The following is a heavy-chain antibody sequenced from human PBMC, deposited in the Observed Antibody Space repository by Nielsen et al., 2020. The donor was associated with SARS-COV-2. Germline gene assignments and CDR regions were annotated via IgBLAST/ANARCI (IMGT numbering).Heavy chain of an antibody. CDR2: IYHSGST. J-gene: IGHJ4*02. D-gene: IGHD3-10*01. V-gene: IGHV4-38-2*02. CDR3: ARAERDYYYGSGSPYYFDY. CDR1: GYSISSGYY. Sequence: SETLSLTCTVSGYSISSGYYWGWIRQPPGKGLEWIGSIYHSGSTYYNPSLQSRVTISVDTSKNQFSLKLSSVTAADTAVYYCARAERDYYYGSGSPYYFDYWGQGTLVTVSS.